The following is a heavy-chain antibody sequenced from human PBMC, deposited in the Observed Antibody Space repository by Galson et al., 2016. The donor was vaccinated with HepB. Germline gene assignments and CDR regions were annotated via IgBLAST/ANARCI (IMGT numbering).Heavy chain of an antibody. J-gene: IGHJ4*02. D-gene: IGHD3-10*01. CDR1: GFTFNNYW. V-gene: IGHV3-7*04. Sequence: SLRLSCAASGFTFNNYWMSWVRQAPGKGLEWVANIKRDGTEKYYLASVEGRFTVSRDNAKNAMSLQMHSTRAEDTAVYYCARGSYYGSGSYAIYFDYRGQGTLVTVSS. CDR3: ARGSYYGSGSYAIYFDY. CDR2: IKRDGTEK.